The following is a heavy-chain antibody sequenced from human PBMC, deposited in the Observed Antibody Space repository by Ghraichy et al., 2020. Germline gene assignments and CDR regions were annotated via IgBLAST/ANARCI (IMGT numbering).Heavy chain of an antibody. CDR3: AADNMVRDNFDY. Sequence: SVKISCKASGFTFTSSAVQWVRQARGQRLEWIGWIVVGSGNTNYAQKFQERVTITRDMSTSTAYMELSSLRSEDTAVYYCAADNMVRDNFDYWGQGTLVTVYS. D-gene: IGHD3-10*01. CDR1: GFTFTSSA. V-gene: IGHV1-58*01. J-gene: IGHJ4*02. CDR2: IVVGSGNT.